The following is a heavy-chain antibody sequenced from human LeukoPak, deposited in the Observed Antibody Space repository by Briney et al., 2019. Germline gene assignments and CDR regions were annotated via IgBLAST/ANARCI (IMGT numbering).Heavy chain of an antibody. CDR1: GFTFSDYY. CDR2: IRSGITI. CDR3: ASLDGYSCY. D-gene: IGHD5-24*01. V-gene: IGHV3-11*01. J-gene: IGHJ4*02. Sequence: PGWSLRLSCAASGFTFSDYYMSWIRQAPGEGLEWVSYIRSGITIYYAVFVKVRFAISRDNDKNSLYLHTNSLRAEDTDVYYSASLDGYSCYWGQGTLVTVSS.